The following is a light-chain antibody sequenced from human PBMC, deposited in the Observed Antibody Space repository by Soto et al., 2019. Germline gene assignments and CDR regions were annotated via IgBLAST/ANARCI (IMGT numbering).Light chain of an antibody. J-gene: IGKJ2*01. V-gene: IGKV3-20*01. CDR1: QSISGAY. CDR2: GAS. Sequence: EIVLTQSPGTLSLSSGERATLSCRASQSISGAYLAWYQQKPGQAPRLLIYGASSRTTGIPDKFSGSGSGTEFTLTVIRLDPEDFAVYFCQHYDSSGYTLGQGTKLEI. CDR3: QHYDSSGYT.